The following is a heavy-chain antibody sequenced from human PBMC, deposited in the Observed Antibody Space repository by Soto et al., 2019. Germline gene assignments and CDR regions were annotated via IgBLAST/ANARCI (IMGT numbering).Heavy chain of an antibody. D-gene: IGHD2-15*01. CDR2: INPSGGTT. J-gene: IGHJ4*02. CDR1: GYTFTSYY. V-gene: IGHV1-46*01. CDR3: ARASEEGTAVVTPSYFDF. Sequence: QVQLVQSGAEVKKPGASVKVSCKASGYTFTSYYVHWVRQAPGQGLEWMGIINPSGGTTSYAQKFQGRVTTTRDTSTSPVYMERSSLRSEDTAVYYCARASEEGTAVVTPSYFDFWGQGTLVTVSS.